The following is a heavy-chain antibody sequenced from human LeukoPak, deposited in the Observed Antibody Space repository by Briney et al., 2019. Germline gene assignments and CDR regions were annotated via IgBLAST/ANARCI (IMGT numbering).Heavy chain of an antibody. J-gene: IGHJ4*02. CDR1: GGSISSSSYY. CDR2: IYYSGST. D-gene: IGHD3-22*01. V-gene: IGHV4-39*07. Sequence: SETLSLTCTVSGGSISSSSYYWGWIRQPPGKGLEWIGSIYYSGSTYYNPSLKSRVTISVDTSKNQFSLKLSSVTAADTAVYYCARGMKKIHYYDSSGYYPGVDYWGQGTLVTVSS. CDR3: ARGMKKIHYYDSSGYYPGVDY.